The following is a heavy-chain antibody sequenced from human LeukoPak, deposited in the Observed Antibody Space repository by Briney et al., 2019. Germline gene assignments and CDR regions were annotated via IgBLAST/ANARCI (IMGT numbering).Heavy chain of an antibody. CDR3: ARDLRYSTSLYWYYYYMDV. V-gene: IGHV3-21*01. D-gene: IGHD6-13*01. CDR2: ISSSSSCI. CDR1: GFTFSSYW. Sequence: NPGGSLRLSCAASGFTFSSYWMHWVRQAPGKGLVWVSSISSSSSCISYADSVKGRFTISRDNAKNTLYLQMNSLRAEDTAVYYWARDLRYSTSLYWYYYYMDVWGKGTTVTVSS. J-gene: IGHJ6*03.